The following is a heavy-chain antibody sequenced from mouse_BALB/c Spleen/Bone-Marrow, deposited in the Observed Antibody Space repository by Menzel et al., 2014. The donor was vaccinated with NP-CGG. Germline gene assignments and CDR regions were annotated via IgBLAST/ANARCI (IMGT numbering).Heavy chain of an antibody. CDR2: IYPGGGDT. V-gene: IGHV1-82*01. J-gene: IGHJ2*01. CDR1: GYAFSSSW. D-gene: IGHD3-2*01. Sequence: QVQLKQSGPELVKPGASVKISCKASGYAFSSSWMNWVKQRPGQGLEWIGRIYPGGGDTNYNGKFKGKATLTADKSSSTAYMQLSSLTSVDSAVYFCARPRGVGQLGLPFDYWGKGTTLTVSS. CDR3: ARPRGVGQLGLPFDY.